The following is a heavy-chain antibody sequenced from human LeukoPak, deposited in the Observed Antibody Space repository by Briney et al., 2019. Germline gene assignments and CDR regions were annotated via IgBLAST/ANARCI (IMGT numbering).Heavy chain of an antibody. CDR1: GGSISSYF. CDR2: VFYSGSS. V-gene: IGHV4-59*01. Sequence: PSETLSLTCTVSGGSISSYFWSWIRQPPGKGLEWIGYVFYSGSSNYNPSLKSRVTMSVDTSKNQFSLKLTSVTAADTAVYYCARGYDSKSTVFDNWGQGTLVTVSS. D-gene: IGHD5-12*01. J-gene: IGHJ4*02. CDR3: ARGYDSKSTVFDN.